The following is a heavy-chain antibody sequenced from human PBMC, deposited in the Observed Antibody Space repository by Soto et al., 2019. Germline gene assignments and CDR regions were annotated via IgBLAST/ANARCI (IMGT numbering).Heavy chain of an antibody. J-gene: IGHJ6*02. CDR3: AREGYSSYGRDSYYGMDV. CDR1: GDSVSSNSAA. D-gene: IGHD6-13*01. V-gene: IGHV6-1*01. CDR2: TYYRSKWYN. Sequence: SQTLSLTCAISGDSVSSNSAAWNWIRQSPSRGLEWLGRTYYRSKWYNDYAVSVKSRITINPDTSKNQFSLQLNSVTPEDTAVYYCAREGYSSYGRDSYYGMDVWGQGTTVTVSS.